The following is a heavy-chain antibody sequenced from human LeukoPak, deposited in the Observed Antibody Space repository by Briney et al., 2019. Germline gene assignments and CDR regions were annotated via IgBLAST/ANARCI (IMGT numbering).Heavy chain of an antibody. V-gene: IGHV3-30*02. CDR2: IWYDGNEI. D-gene: IGHD1-1*01. J-gene: IGHJ4*02. CDR1: GFTFNSYG. Sequence: PGGSLRLSCAASGFTFNSYGMHWVRQAPGKGLEWVAFIWYDGNEIYYADSVKGRFTISRDNSRNTLYLQMNSLRTEDTAVYYCAREQQGRRAAFDYWGQGTPVTVSS. CDR3: AREQQGRRAAFDY.